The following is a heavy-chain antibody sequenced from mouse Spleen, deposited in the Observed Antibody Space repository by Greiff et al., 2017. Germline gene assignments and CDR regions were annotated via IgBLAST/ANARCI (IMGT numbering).Heavy chain of an antibody. CDR2: IFPGSGST. CDR1: GTPFPSYW. Sequence: QVHLQKPGAELVKPAASVKMSCKASGTPFPSYWITWVKQRPGQGLGWIGDIFPGSGSTNYNEKVKSKATLTVDTASITAYRQLSSLTSEDSAVYYCALYIPFADWGQGTLVTVSA. CDR3: ALYIPFAD. V-gene: IGHV1-55*01. D-gene: IGHD1-3*01. J-gene: IGHJ3*01.